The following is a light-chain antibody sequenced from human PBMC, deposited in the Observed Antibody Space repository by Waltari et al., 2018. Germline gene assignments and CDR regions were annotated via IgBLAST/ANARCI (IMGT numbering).Light chain of an antibody. Sequence: EIVLTQSPATLSLSPGDRAPLSCRASESIASPLVWYQQKPGQPPRLLIYDTSNRAAGIPARVSGSGSGTDFSLTISSLEPEDFVVYYCQQRSHWPMYTFGQGTKLEIK. CDR3: QQRSHWPMYT. CDR1: ESIASP. J-gene: IGKJ2*01. CDR2: DTS. V-gene: IGKV3-11*01.